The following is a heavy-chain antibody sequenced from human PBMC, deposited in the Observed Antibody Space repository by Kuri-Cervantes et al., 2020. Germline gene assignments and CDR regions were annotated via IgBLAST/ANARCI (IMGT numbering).Heavy chain of an antibody. J-gene: IGHJ6*02. CDR2: ISSSSSYI. CDR3: ARVVRDYYYGMDV. CDR1: GFTFSSYS. Sequence: GESLKIPCAASGFTFSSYSMNWVRQAPGKGLEWVSSISSSSSYIYYADSVKGRFTISRDNAKNSQYLQMNSLRAEDTAVYYCARVVRDYYYGMDVWGQGTTVTVSS. V-gene: IGHV3-21*01.